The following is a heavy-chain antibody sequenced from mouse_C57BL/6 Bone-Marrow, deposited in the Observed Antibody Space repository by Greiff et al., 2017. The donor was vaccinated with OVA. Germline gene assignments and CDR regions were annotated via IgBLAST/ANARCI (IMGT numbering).Heavy chain of an antibody. CDR2: ISDGGSYT. J-gene: IGHJ4*01. CDR3: ARDGTVTHYYAMDD. Sequence: RVESGGGLVKPGGSLKLSCAASGFTFSSYAMSWVRQTPEKRLEWVATISDGGSYTYYPDNVKGRFTISRDNAKNNLYLQMSHLKSEDTAMYYCARDGTVTHYYAMDDWGQGTSVTVSS. D-gene: IGHD4-1*01. V-gene: IGHV5-4*01. CDR1: GFTFSSYA.